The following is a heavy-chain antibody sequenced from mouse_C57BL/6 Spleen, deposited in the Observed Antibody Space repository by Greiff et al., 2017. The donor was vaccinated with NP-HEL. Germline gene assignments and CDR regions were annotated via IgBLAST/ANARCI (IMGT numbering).Heavy chain of an antibody. CDR2: IYPSDSET. D-gene: IGHD2-12*01. CDR3: AREGYYLYYFDY. J-gene: IGHJ2*01. V-gene: IGHV1-61*01. CDR1: GYTFTSYW. Sequence: QVQLQQPGAELVRPGSSVKLSCKASGYTFTSYWMDWVKQRPGQGLEWIGNIYPSDSETHYNQKFKDKATLTVDKSSSTAYMQLSSLTSEDSAVYYCAREGYYLYYFDYWGRGTTLTVSS.